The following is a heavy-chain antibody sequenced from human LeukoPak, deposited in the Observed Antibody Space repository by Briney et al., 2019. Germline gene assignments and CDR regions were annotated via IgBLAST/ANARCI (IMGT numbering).Heavy chain of an antibody. J-gene: IGHJ4*02. CDR3: AKDEGGMVTAIAEY. CDR1: GFTFSSYS. CDR2: ISSSSSTI. V-gene: IGHV3-48*01. Sequence: GGSLRLSCAASGFTFSSYSMNWVRQAPGKGLEWVSYISSSSSTIYYADSAKGRFTISRDNSKNTLYLQMNSLRAEDTAVYYCAKDEGGMVTAIAEYWGQGTLVTVSS. D-gene: IGHD2-21*02.